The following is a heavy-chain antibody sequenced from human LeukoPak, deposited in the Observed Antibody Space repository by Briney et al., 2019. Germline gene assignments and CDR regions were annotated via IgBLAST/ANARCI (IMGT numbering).Heavy chain of an antibody. CDR2: ISYDGSNK. CDR3: ARGHQGLYSDYVYGGDY. D-gene: IGHD4-11*01. Sequence: PGGSLRLSCAASGFTFSSYAMHWVRQAPGKGLEWVAVISYDGSNKYYADSVKGRFTISRDNSKNTLYLQMNSLRAEDTAVYYCARGHQGLYSDYVYGGDYWGQGTLVTVSS. V-gene: IGHV3-30-3*01. J-gene: IGHJ4*02. CDR1: GFTFSSYA.